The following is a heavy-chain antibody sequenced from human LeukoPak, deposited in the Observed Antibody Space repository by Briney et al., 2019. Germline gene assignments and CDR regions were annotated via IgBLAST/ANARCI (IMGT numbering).Heavy chain of an antibody. CDR3: ARDGWNEMPDAFDI. D-gene: IGHD1-1*01. CDR1: GGSISSYY. J-gene: IGHJ3*02. Sequence: SETLSLTCTVSGGSISSYYWSWIRQPPGKGLEWIGYIFYTGSTNYNPSLKSRVTISVDTSKNQFSLKVTSVTAADTAVYYCARDGWNEMPDAFDIWGQGTMVTVSS. CDR2: IFYTGST. V-gene: IGHV4-59*01.